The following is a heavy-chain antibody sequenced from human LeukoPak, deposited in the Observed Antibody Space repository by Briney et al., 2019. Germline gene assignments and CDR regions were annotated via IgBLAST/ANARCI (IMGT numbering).Heavy chain of an antibody. V-gene: IGHV3-20*04. CDR2: INWNGGST. Sequence: RPGGSLRLSCAASGFTFDDYGMSWVRQAPGKGLEWVSGINWNGGSTGYVDSVKGRFTISRDNAKNSLYLQMNSLRAEDTAFYYCARGGITIFGGIIYQDYWGQGTLVTVSS. J-gene: IGHJ4*02. CDR1: GFTFDDYG. D-gene: IGHD3-3*01. CDR3: ARGGITIFGGIIYQDY.